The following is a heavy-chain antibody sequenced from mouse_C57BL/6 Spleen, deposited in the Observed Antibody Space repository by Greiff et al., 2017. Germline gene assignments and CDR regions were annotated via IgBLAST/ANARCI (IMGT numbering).Heavy chain of an antibody. CDR3: ARIFATYYYGNRGHFDY. Sequence: QVQLQQSGAELMKPGASVKLSCKATGYTFTGYWIEWVKQRPGHGLEWIGEILPGSGSTNYNEKFKGKATFTADTSSNTAYMQLSSLTTEDSAIYYCARIFATYYYGNRGHFDYWGQGTTLTVSS. CDR2: ILPGSGST. V-gene: IGHV1-9*01. J-gene: IGHJ2*01. D-gene: IGHD1-1*01. CDR1: GYTFTGYW.